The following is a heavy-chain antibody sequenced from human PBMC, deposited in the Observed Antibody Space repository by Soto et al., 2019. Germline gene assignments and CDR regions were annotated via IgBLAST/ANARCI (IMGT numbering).Heavy chain of an antibody. CDR2: INHSGST. D-gene: IGHD2-2*01. CDR1: GGSFSGYY. CDR3: AGYCSSTSCYVGGVDY. J-gene: IGHJ4*02. V-gene: IGHV4-34*01. Sequence: SETLSLTCAVYGGSFSGYYWSWIRQPPGKGLEWIGEINHSGSTNYNPSLKSRVTISVDTSKNQFSLKLSSVTAADTAVYYCAGYCSSTSCYVGGVDYWGQGTLVTVSS.